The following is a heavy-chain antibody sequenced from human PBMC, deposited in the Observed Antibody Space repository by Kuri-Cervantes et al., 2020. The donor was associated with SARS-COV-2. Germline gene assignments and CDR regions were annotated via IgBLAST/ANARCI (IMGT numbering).Heavy chain of an antibody. CDR1: GGSIGSSSYY. CDR3: ARGRVYARRIYYYYYGMDV. Sequence: SESRSPTCTVAGGSIGSSSYYWGWFRQPPGKGLEWIGSIYYSGSTYYNPSIKSRVTISVDTSKNQFSLKLSSVTAADTAVYYCARGRVYARRIYYYYYGMDVWGQGTTVTVSS. D-gene: IGHD3-16*01. CDR2: IYYSGST. V-gene: IGHV4-39*01. J-gene: IGHJ6*02.